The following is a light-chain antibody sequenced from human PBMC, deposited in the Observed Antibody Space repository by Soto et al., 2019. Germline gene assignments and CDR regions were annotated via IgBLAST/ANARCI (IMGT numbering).Light chain of an antibody. CDR2: ATS. CDR3: QQYNTAPLT. V-gene: IGKV1-27*01. CDR1: QSIAPY. J-gene: IGKJ4*01. Sequence: DVQMTQSPCSLSAFLGERVTITCRASQSIAPYLAWFQQKPGKVPTLLIYATSTLQSGVPSRFSGSGSGTDFTLTISSLQPEDFATYYCQQYNTAPLTFGRGTKVEIK.